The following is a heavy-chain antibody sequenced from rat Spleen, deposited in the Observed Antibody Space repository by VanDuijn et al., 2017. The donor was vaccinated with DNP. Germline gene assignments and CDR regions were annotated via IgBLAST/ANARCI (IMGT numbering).Heavy chain of an antibody. Sequence: EVQLQESGPGLVKPSQSLSLTCSVTGYSITSSYRWTWIRKFTGHKLEWMGYINSAGSIEYNPSLKGRISITSDTSKNQFFLQVNSVTTDDTATYYCTRGDILRSFDYWGQGVMVTVSS. CDR2: INSAGSI. V-gene: IGHV3-3*01. CDR3: TRGDILRSFDY. J-gene: IGHJ2*01. CDR1: GYSITSSYR. D-gene: IGHD1-6*01.